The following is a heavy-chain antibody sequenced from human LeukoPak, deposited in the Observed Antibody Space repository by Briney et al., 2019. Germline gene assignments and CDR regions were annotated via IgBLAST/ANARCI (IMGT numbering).Heavy chain of an antibody. CDR2: TYHRSKWHN. V-gene: IGHV6-1*01. Sequence: SQTLSLTCALSGDTVSSNSAAWSWIRQPPTRGLEWLGRTYHRSKWHNDYAESVKSRISLKSDTTKNQFSLHLDSVTPEDTAVYCCARGGGSLDYWGQGTLVTVSS. D-gene: IGHD3-16*01. J-gene: IGHJ4*02. CDR1: GDTVSSNSAA. CDR3: ARGGGSLDY.